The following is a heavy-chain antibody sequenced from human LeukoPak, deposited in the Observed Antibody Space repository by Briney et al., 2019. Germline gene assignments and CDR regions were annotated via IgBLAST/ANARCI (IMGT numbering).Heavy chain of an antibody. Sequence: PGGSLRLSCAASGFSISTYWMHWVRQAPGKGLVWVSRINSDGSTTSYADSVKGRSTISRDNAKNTLYLQMNSLRAEDTAVYYCARRTYSGTYYYFDYWGQGTLVTVSS. V-gene: IGHV3-74*01. CDR1: GFSISTYW. CDR2: INSDGSTT. J-gene: IGHJ4*02. CDR3: ARRTYSGTYYYFDY. D-gene: IGHD1-26*01.